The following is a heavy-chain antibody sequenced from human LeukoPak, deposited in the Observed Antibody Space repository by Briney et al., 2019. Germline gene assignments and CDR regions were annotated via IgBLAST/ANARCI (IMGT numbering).Heavy chain of an antibody. Sequence: PGGSLRLSCAASGFTLSSYGMHWVRQAPGKGLEWVAVISYDGSNKYYADSVKGRFTIPRDNSKNTLYLQMNSLRAEDTAVYYCAKDWGTYGGPFDYWGQGTLVTVSS. CDR1: GFTLSSYG. J-gene: IGHJ4*02. CDR2: ISYDGSNK. V-gene: IGHV3-30*18. D-gene: IGHD4-23*01. CDR3: AKDWGTYGGPFDY.